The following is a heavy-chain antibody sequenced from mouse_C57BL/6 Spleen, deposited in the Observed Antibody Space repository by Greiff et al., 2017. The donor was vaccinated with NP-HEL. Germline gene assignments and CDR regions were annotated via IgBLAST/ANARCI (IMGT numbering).Heavy chain of an antibody. CDR1: GFTFSSYA. CDR3: ARDQGYAMDY. CDR2: ISDGGSYT. Sequence: EVKVVESGGGLVKPGGSLKLSCAASGFTFSSYAMSWVRQTPEKRLEWVATISDGGSYTYYPDNVKGRFTISRDNAKNNLYLQMSHLKSEDTAMYYCARDQGYAMDYWGQGTSVTVSS. V-gene: IGHV5-4*01. J-gene: IGHJ4*01. D-gene: IGHD3-2*02.